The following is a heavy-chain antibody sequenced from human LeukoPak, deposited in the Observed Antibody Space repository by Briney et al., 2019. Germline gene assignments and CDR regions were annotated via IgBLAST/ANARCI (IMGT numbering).Heavy chain of an antibody. Sequence: SETLSLTCTVSGGSISRYYWSWIQQPPGKGLEWIGYIYYSGNTNYNPSLKSRVTISVDTSKNQFSLKLSSVTAADTAVYYCARDSGYYYARGTFDDWGQGTLVTVSS. J-gene: IGHJ4*02. CDR1: GGSISRYY. V-gene: IGHV4-59*01. CDR3: ARDSGYYYARGTFDD. D-gene: IGHD3-22*01. CDR2: IYYSGNT.